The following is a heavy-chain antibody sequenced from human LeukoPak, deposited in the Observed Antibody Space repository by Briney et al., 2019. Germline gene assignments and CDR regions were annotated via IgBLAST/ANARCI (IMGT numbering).Heavy chain of an antibody. CDR3: ASDNRGPDH. V-gene: IGHV3-20*04. CDR2: ISWNGDEN. Sequence: GGSLRLSCAASQFTFGDYGMVWVRQAPGKGLEWVSGISWNGDENTYADSVKGRFTISREDAKNSLYLQMNSLRAEDTALYYCASDNRGPDHWGQGTLVTVSS. D-gene: IGHD1-14*01. CDR1: QFTFGDYG. J-gene: IGHJ4*02.